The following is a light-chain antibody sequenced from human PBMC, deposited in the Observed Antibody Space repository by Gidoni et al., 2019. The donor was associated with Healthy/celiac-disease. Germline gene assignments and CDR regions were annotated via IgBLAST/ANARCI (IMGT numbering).Light chain of an antibody. Sequence: DIVIHQSPDSLAVSLGERATINCKSSQSVLYSSNNTNYLAWYQQKPGQPPKRLIYWASTRESGVPDRFSGSWSGTDFTLTIISLQAEDVAVYYCQQYYSTPLTFGGGTKVEIK. V-gene: IGKV4-1*01. CDR2: WAS. CDR3: QQYYSTPLT. CDR1: QSVLYSSNNTNY. J-gene: IGKJ4*01.